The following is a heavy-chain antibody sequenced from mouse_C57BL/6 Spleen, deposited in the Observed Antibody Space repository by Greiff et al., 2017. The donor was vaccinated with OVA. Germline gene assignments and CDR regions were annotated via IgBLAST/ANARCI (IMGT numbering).Heavy chain of an antibody. Sequence: QVQLQQSGAELVRPGTSVKVSCKASGYAFTNYLIEWVKQRPGQGLEWIGVINPGSGGTNYNEKFKGKATLTADKSSSTAYMQLSSLTSEEAAVNVRSRKERGTGGDNWGQGTTLTVSS. V-gene: IGHV1-54*01. CDR2: INPGSGGT. J-gene: IGHJ2*01. CDR3: SRKERGTGGDN. CDR1: GYAFTNYL. D-gene: IGHD3-3*01.